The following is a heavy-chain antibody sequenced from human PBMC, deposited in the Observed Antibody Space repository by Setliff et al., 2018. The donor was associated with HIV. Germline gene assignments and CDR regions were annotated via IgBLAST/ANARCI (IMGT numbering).Heavy chain of an antibody. CDR1: GYTFSTYS. CDR3: ARGKYCADGACYQYKYYYLDV. V-gene: IGHV1-3*01. J-gene: IGHJ6*03. Sequence: ASVKVSCKASGYTFSTYSLHWVRQAPGQSLEWMGWINVGKGDTKYSQAFQDRITITRDTSANTAYMELSSLRSDDTAVYYCARGKYCADGACYQYKYYYLDVWGKGTPVTVS. D-gene: IGHD2-8*01. CDR2: INVGKGDT.